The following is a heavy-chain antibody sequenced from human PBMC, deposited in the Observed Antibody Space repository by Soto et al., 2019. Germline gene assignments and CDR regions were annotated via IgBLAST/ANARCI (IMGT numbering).Heavy chain of an antibody. CDR1: GFTFSNYA. D-gene: IGHD3-9*01. CDR2: ISGSGVNT. CDR3: AKGYLAWPHPPSSFAY. V-gene: IGHV3-23*01. Sequence: GGSLRLSCAASGFTFSNYAMSWVRQAPGKGLEWVSAISGSGVNTYYADSVKGRFTISRDNSKNTLYLQMDSLRVEDTAVYYWAKGYLAWPHPPSSFAYWGQGPLVPVSS. J-gene: IGHJ4*02.